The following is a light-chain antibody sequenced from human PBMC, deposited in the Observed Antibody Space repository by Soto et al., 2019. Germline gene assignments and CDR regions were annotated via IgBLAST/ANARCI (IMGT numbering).Light chain of an antibody. CDR1: QSVSSSY. J-gene: IGKJ5*01. CDR3: QQYGSSAIT. Sequence: EFVLTQSPGTLSLSPGERATLSCRASQSVSSSYLAWYQQKPGQAPRLLIYGASSRATGIPDRFSGSGSGTDFTLTISRLEPEVFAVYYCQQYGSSAITFGQGTRLAIK. V-gene: IGKV3-20*01. CDR2: GAS.